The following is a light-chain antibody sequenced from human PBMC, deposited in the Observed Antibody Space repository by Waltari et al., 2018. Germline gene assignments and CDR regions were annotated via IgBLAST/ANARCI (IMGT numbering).Light chain of an antibody. V-gene: IGLV1-51*01. CDR1: GPNMGNNF. Sequence: QSVLTQPPSVSAAAGQKVPIPCPGSGPNMGNNFVSWYQQFPGTAPKLPIFDNNKRPSGIPDRFSGSKSGSSATLGIAGLQTGDEAEYYCGTWDSSLSVVFGGGTKVTVL. J-gene: IGLJ2*01. CDR2: DNN. CDR3: GTWDSSLSVV.